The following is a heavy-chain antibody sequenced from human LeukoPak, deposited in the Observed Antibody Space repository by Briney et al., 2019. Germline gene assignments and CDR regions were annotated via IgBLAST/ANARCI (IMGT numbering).Heavy chain of an antibody. CDR3: ARGVQGYCSSTSCYTYWFDP. CDR2: IYTSGST. Sequence: SETLSLTCTVSGGSISSSSYYWGWIRQPPGKGLEWIGRIYTSGSTNYNPSLKSRVTMSVDTSKNQFSLKLSSVTAADTAVYYCARGVQGYCSSTSCYTYWFDPWGQGTLVTVSS. CDR1: GGSISSSSYY. D-gene: IGHD2-2*02. V-gene: IGHV4-39*07. J-gene: IGHJ5*02.